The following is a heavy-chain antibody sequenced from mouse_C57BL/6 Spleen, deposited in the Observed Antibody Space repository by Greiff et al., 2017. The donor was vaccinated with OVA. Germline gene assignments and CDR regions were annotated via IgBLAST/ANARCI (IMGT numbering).Heavy chain of an antibody. D-gene: IGHD2-4*01. V-gene: IGHV2-2*01. CDR3: ARDYDGRGLAMDY. J-gene: IGHJ4*01. CDR1: GFSLTSSG. CDR2: IWCGGST. Sequence: VMLVESGPGLVQPSQSLSITCTVSGFSLTSSGVHWVRQSPGKGLEWLGVIWCGGSTSYTAALISSLRISKDNSKSQVFFKMNSQQADDTAIYYWARDYDGRGLAMDYWGQGTSVTVSS.